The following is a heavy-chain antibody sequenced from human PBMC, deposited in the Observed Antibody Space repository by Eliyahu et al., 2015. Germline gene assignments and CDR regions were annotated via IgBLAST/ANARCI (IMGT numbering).Heavy chain of an antibody. CDR2: MYSDGDX. J-gene: IGHJ5*01. CDR1: GXSIXGXX. D-gene: IGHD6-6*01. Sequence: QVQLRESGPGLVKPSEXLSLTCTVXGXSIXGXXWNWIRLPAGRGXEWXGRMYSDGDXNDNPSLKSRVTMSVDTSKNHFSLKLTSVTAADTAVYYCARDNVSRGKQYSRTPDWFDSWGQGILVTVSS. V-gene: IGHV4-4*07. CDR3: ARDNVSRGKQYSRTPDWFDS.